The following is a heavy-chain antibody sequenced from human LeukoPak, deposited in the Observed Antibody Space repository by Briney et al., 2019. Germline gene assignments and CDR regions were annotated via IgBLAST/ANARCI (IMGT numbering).Heavy chain of an antibody. Sequence: PGGSLRLSCATSGFSFSSYAMSWVRQAPGKGLEWVSAMSSSDDGRYYAASVRGRFTISRVNSQSTLYLHLRSLSPEDTAVYYCAKVGRYSYGWTVGPPNVYFFDHWGQGSLVTVSS. V-gene: IGHV3-23*01. CDR1: GFSFSSYA. CDR2: MSSSDDGR. D-gene: IGHD5-18*01. CDR3: AKVGRYSYGWTVGPPNVYFFDH. J-gene: IGHJ4*02.